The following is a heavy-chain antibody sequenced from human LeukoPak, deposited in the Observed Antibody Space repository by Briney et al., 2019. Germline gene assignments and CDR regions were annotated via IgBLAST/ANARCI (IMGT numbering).Heavy chain of an antibody. V-gene: IGHV4-59*12. D-gene: IGHD3-10*01. CDR3: ARDIYGSGDY. Sequence: SETLSLTCTVSGGSITSYYWSWIRQPPGKGLEWIGYIYYSGSTNYNPSLKSRVTISVDTSKNQFSLKLSSVTAADTAVYYCARDIYGSGDYWGQGTLVTVSS. CDR2: IYYSGST. J-gene: IGHJ4*02. CDR1: GGSITSYY.